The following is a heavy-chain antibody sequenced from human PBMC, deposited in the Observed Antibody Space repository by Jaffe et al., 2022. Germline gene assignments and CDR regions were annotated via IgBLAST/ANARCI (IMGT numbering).Heavy chain of an antibody. CDR1: GFTFSSYA. J-gene: IGHJ4*02. Sequence: EVQLLESGGGLVQPGGSLRLSCAASGFTFSSYAMSWVRQAPGKGLEWVSGISGSGDSTYYADSVKGRFTISRDNSKNTLYLQMNSLRAEDTAVYYCAKVRDCSSTTCYFYDSWGQGTLVTVSS. CDR2: ISGSGDST. D-gene: IGHD2-2*01. CDR3: AKVRDCSSTTCYFYDS. V-gene: IGHV3-23*01.